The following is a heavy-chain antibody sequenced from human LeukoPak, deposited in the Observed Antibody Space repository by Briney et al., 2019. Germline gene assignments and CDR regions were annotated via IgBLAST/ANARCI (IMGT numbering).Heavy chain of an antibody. Sequence: PGGSLRLSCAASGFTFSSYAMNWVRQAPGKGLEGVAGISSGDRTFHAESVKGRFTISRDKSKDTLYLQMNSLRAEDTAVYYCAKDATASPYFHWFDNWGQGTQVIVSS. CDR1: GFTFSSYA. V-gene: IGHV3-23*01. CDR3: AKDATASPYFHWFDN. CDR2: ISSGDRT. D-gene: IGHD3-9*01. J-gene: IGHJ4*02.